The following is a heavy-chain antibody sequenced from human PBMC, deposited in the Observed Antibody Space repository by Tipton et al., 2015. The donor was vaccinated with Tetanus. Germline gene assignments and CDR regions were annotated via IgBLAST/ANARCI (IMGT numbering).Heavy chain of an antibody. D-gene: IGHD4-17*01. CDR3: ARANLNDFGDYSGLAH. CDR2: IDQAGSDK. J-gene: IGHJ4*02. CDR1: GFTFSNYW. V-gene: IGHV3-7*01. Sequence: SLRLSCAASGFTFSNYWMRWVRQAPGKGLEWVANIDQAGSDKYYVDSVKGRFTISRDNAKNSLFLQMDGLRAEDTAVYFCARANLNDFGDYSGLAHWGQGTLVTVSS.